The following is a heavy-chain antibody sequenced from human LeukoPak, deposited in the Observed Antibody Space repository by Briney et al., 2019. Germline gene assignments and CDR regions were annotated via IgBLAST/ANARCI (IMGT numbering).Heavy chain of an antibody. CDR1: GYTFTGYY. J-gene: IGHJ4*02. Sequence: ASVKVSCKASGYTFTGYYMHWVRQAPGQGLEWMGWINPNSGGTNYAQKFQGRVTMTGNTSISTAYMELSRLRSDDTAVYYCARDPGVSVAAYYFDYWGQGTLVTVSS. V-gene: IGHV1-2*02. CDR2: INPNSGGT. CDR3: ARDPGVSVAAYYFDY. D-gene: IGHD6-19*01.